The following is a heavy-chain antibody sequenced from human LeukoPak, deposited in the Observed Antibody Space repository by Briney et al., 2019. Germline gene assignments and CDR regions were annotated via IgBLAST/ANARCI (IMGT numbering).Heavy chain of an antibody. CDR1: GFTFSSYS. Sequence: GGSLRLSCAASGFTFSSYSMHWVRQAPGKGLEWVAVVLYDGSMQYYADSVKGRFTASRDNSKNTLYLRVSSLRVDDTAVYYCARDPRGPTGYDSSARDTFDYWGQGTLVTVSS. D-gene: IGHD3-22*01. CDR2: VLYDGSMQ. V-gene: IGHV3-30*03. J-gene: IGHJ4*02. CDR3: ARDPRGPTGYDSSARDTFDY.